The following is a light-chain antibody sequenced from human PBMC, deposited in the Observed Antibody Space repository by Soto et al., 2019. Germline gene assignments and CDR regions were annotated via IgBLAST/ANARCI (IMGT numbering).Light chain of an antibody. J-gene: IGLJ1*01. CDR2: EVS. V-gene: IGLV2-14*01. Sequence: QSALTQPASVSGSPGQSITISCTGTSSNVGGYNYVSWYQQHPGKAPKVMIYEVSNRPSGVSNRFSGSKSGNTASLTISGLQPEDEADYYCSSYTSISTYVFGTGTKLTVL. CDR3: SSYTSISTYV. CDR1: SSNVGGYNY.